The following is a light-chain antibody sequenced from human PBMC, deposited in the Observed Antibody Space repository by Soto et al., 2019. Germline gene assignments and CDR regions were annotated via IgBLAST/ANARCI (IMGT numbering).Light chain of an antibody. CDR3: QQYHTWTIT. CDR1: QFIHSRY. V-gene: IGKV3-20*01. CDR2: GAS. J-gene: IGKJ4*01. Sequence: IVLTQSPGTLSVSAGESATLLCRASQFIHSRYLAWYQQKPGQAPRLIIYGASSRATGIPDRFSGSASGTDGTITISSLQQEDGTIYYCQQYHTWTITFGGGTKVDIK.